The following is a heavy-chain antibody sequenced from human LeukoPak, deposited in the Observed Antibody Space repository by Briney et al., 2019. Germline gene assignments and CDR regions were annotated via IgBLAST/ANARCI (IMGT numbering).Heavy chain of an antibody. CDR2: INHSGST. CDR1: GGSFSGYY. V-gene: IGHV4-34*01. J-gene: IGHJ4*02. Sequence: SETLSLTCAVYGGSFSGYYWSWIRQPPGKGLEWIGEINHSGSTNYNPSLKSRVTISVDTSKNQFSLKLSSVTAADTAVYYCAGTYYDFWSGYPDYWGQGTLVTVSS. D-gene: IGHD3-3*01. CDR3: AGTYYDFWSGYPDY.